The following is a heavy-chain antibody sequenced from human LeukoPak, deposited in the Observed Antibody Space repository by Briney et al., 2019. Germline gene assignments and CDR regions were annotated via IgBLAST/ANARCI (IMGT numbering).Heavy chain of an antibody. CDR2: INPGDSDT. CDR1: EYSFTKYW. Sequence: GESLKISCKGSEYSFTKYWIAWVRQVSGKGLELMGIINPGDSDTRYSPSFQGQVTISVDNSISTAYLQWSSLKASDTAMYYCARRGYHESTSYIWFDPWGQGTLVSVSS. CDR3: ARRGYHESTSYIWFDP. V-gene: IGHV5-51*01. D-gene: IGHD2/OR15-2a*01. J-gene: IGHJ5*02.